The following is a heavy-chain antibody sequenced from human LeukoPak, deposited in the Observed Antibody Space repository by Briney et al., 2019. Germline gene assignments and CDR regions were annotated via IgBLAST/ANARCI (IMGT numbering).Heavy chain of an antibody. V-gene: IGHV1-69*13. Sequence: ASVKVSCKASGYTFTSYGISWVRQAPGQGLEWMGGIIPIFGTANYAQKFQGRVTITADESTSTAYMELSSLKSEDTAVYYCARPDEDRGYSYGYNYWGQGTLVTVSS. CDR1: GYTFTSYG. CDR3: ARPDEDRGYSYGYNY. J-gene: IGHJ4*02. CDR2: IIPIFGTA. D-gene: IGHD5-18*01.